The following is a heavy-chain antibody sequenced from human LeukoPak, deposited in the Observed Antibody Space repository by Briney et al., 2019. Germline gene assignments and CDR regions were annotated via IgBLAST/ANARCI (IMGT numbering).Heavy chain of an antibody. J-gene: IGHJ4*02. Sequence: GGSLRLSCAASGFTFSSYSMNWVRQAPGKGLEWVSLITGSSSYIYYADSVKGRSTISKDNAKNSLYLQMSSLRAEDTAFYYCARGGLYDSVPDYWGQGTLVTVSS. V-gene: IGHV3-21*01. CDR1: GFTFSSYS. D-gene: IGHD3-16*01. CDR2: ITGSSSYI. CDR3: ARGGLYDSVPDY.